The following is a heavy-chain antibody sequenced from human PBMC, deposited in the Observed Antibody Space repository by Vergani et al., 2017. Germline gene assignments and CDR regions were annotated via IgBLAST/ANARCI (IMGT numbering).Heavy chain of an antibody. CDR1: GHSITSRLDY. CDR2: MYHSGTT. Sequence: QLQLQESGPGLVKPSETLSLTCSVSGHSITSRLDYWGWIRQTPGKGLEWIGSMYHSGTTYYNPSLKSRATLSVDTSKNQISLQVTSVTAADTAVYYCGRVADFYGLGSRLLDLWGQGILVTVSS. J-gene: IGHJ5*02. CDR3: GRVADFYGLGSRLLDL. D-gene: IGHD3-10*01. V-gene: IGHV4-39*07.